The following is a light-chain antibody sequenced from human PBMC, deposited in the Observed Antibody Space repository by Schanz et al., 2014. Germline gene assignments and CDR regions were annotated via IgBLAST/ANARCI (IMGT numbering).Light chain of an antibody. J-gene: IGLJ3*02. CDR1: SSDVGSYNL. CDR3: CSYAGSYTWV. Sequence: QSALTQPASVSGSPGQSITISCTGTSSDVGSYNLVSWYQQHPGKAPKLMIYEGSKRPSGVSNRISGSKSGNTASLTISGVQAEDEADYYCCSYAGSYTWVFGGGTKLTVL. V-gene: IGLV2-23*01. CDR2: EGS.